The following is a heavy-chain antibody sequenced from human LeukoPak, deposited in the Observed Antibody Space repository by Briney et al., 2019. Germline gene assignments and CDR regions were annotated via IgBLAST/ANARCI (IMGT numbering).Heavy chain of an antibody. CDR2: ISGSGGST. CDR1: GFTFSSYG. D-gene: IGHD2-2*01. Sequence: GGSLRLSCAASGFTFSSYGMSWVRQAPGKGLEWVSAISGSGGSTYYADSVKGRFTISRDNSKSTLYLQMNSLRAEDTAVYYCARDHAYAFDIWGQGTLVTVSS. CDR3: ARDHAYAFDI. J-gene: IGHJ3*02. V-gene: IGHV3-23*01.